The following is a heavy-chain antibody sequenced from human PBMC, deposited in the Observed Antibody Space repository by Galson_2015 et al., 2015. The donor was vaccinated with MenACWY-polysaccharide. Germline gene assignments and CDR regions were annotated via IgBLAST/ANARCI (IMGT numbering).Heavy chain of an antibody. CDR2: IIPIFGTA. V-gene: IGHV1-69*13. CDR3: ARALPIVVVTAATYGMDV. Sequence: SVKVSCKASGGTFSSYAISWLRQAPGQGLEWMGGIIPIFGTANYAQKFQGRVTITADESTSTAYMELSSLRSEDTAVYYCARALPIVVVTAATYGMDVWGQGTTVTVSS. CDR1: GGTFSSYA. D-gene: IGHD2-2*01. J-gene: IGHJ6*02.